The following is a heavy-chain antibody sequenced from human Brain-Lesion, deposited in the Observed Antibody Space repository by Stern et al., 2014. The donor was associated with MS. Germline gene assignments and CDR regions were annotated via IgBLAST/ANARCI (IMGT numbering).Heavy chain of an antibody. J-gene: IGHJ4*02. D-gene: IGHD2-2*01. CDR3: ARAVRNQLLSEY. V-gene: IGHV1-8*01. CDR1: GYTFSSYD. Sequence: QMKLVQSGAAVKKPGDSVKVSCKASGYTFSSYDITWVRQASGQGLEWMGWMNPYSGNTGYAQKFKGRVSMTSDPSISTVYMELTSLTSDDTAVYFCARAVRNQLLSEYWGQGTLVTVSS. CDR2: MNPYSGNT.